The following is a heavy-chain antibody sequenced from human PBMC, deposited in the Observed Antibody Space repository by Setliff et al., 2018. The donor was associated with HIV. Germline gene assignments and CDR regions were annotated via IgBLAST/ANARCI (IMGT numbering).Heavy chain of an antibody. D-gene: IGHD5-12*01. V-gene: IGHV4-61*02. CDR2: IYTSGST. J-gene: IGHJ6*03. CDR1: GGSISSGSYY. CDR3: ARNVDIVATTAYYYMDV. Sequence: SETLSLTCTVSGGSISSGSYYWSWIRQPAGKGLEWIGRIYTSGSTNYNPSLKSRVTISVDTSKNQFSLKLSSVTAADTAVYYCARNVDIVATTAYYYMDVWGKGTTVTVSS.